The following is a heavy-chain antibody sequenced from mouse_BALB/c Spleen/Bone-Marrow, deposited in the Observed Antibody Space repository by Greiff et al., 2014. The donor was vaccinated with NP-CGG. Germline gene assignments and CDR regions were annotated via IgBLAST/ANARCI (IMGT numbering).Heavy chain of an antibody. CDR1: GLAFSSYD. J-gene: IGHJ4*01. D-gene: IGHD2-3*01. V-gene: IGHV5-12-1*01. CDR3: TRHGGYYPYYYAMDY. Sequence: EVQVVESGGGLVKPGGSLKLSCAASGLAFSSYDMSWVRQTPEKRLEWVAYISHGGGTTYYSDTVKGRFTISRDNAKNTLYLQMSSLKSEDTAIYYCTRHGGYYPYYYAMDYWGQGTSVTVSS. CDR2: ISHGGGTT.